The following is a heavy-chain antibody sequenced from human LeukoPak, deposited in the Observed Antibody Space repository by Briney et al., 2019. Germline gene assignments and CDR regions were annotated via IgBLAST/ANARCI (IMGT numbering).Heavy chain of an antibody. CDR2: INHSEST. CDR3: ARGNNHNSNFRKYYYGSGSYPNYLDY. D-gene: IGHD3-10*01. J-gene: IGHJ4*02. CDR1: GGSFSGYY. V-gene: IGHV4-34*01. Sequence: SETLSLTCAVYGGSFSGYYWSWIRQPPGKGLEGIGEINHSESTNYNPSLKSRVSISVDTSKNQFSLKLSSVTAADTAVYYCARGNNHNSNFRKYYYGSGSYPNYLDYWGQGTLVTVSS.